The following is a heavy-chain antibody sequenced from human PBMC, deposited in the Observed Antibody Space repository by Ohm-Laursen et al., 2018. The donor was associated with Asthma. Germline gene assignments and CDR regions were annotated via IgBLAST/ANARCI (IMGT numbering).Heavy chain of an antibody. CDR1: GGSISSGGYY. CDR3: ARGLPNYFDY. Sequence: TLSLTCTVSGGSISSGGYYWTWIRQPPGKGLEWIGYIYKSGGSYYNSSLKSRVIISIDTSKNQFALKLNAVTAADTAVYYCARGLPNYFDYWGQGTLVTVSS. J-gene: IGHJ4*02. V-gene: IGHV4-30-2*01. CDR2: IYKSGGS.